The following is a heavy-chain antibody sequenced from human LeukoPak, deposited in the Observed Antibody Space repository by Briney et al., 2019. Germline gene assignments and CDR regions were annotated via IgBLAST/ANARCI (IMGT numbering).Heavy chain of an antibody. CDR3: ARLLPGYRNYYYYYYMDV. CDR2: IYYSGST. CDR1: GGSISSYY. Sequence: ASETLSLTCTVSGGSISSYYWSWIRQPPGKGLEWIGYIYYSGSTNYNPSLKSRVTISVDTSKNQFSLKLSSVTAADTAVYYCARLLPGYRNYYYYYYMDVWGKGTTVTISS. V-gene: IGHV4-59*12. D-gene: IGHD1-1*01. J-gene: IGHJ6*03.